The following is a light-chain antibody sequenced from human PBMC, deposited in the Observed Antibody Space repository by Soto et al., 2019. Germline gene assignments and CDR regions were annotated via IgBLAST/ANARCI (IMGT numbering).Light chain of an antibody. CDR3: QQTYNSPWT. CDR1: QSVSTY. Sequence: DIQMTQSPSSLSASVGDRVTITCRASQSVSTYLNWYYQKPGKAPKLLIYAASSLQGGVPSRFGGSGSGTDFTLTISSLQPEDCATYFCQQTYNSPWTFGQGTTVEIK. J-gene: IGKJ1*01. CDR2: AAS. V-gene: IGKV1-39*01.